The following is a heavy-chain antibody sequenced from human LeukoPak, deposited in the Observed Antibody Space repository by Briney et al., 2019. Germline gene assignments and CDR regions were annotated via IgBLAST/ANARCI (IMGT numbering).Heavy chain of an antibody. D-gene: IGHD5-18*01. CDR3: AAPRRGYSYGGFDY. V-gene: IGHV4-59*08. CDR2: IYYSGST. J-gene: IGHJ4*02. CDR1: GGSISSYY. Sequence: SETLSLTCTVSGGSISSYYWSWIRQPPGKGLEWIGYIYYSGSTNYNPALKSRVTISVDPSKNQFSLKLSSVTAADTAVYYCAAPRRGYSYGGFDYWGQGTLVTVSS.